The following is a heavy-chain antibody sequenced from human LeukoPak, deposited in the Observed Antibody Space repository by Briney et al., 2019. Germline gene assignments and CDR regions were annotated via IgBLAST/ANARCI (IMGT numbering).Heavy chain of an antibody. CDR3: ARQYCSSTSCLFDY. D-gene: IGHD2-2*01. V-gene: IGHV4-38-2*02. CDR1: GYSISSGYY. CDR2: IYHSGST. J-gene: IGHJ4*02. Sequence: SETLSLTCTVSGYSISSGYYWGWIRQPPGKWLEWIGSIYHSGSTYYNPSLKSRVTISVDTSKNQFSLKLSSVTAADTAVYYCARQYCSSTSCLFDYWGQGTLVTVSS.